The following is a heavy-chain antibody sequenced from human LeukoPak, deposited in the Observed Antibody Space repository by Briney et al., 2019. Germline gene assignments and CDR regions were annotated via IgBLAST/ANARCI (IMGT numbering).Heavy chain of an antibody. J-gene: IGHJ6*02. CDR2: MSAYNGNT. Sequence: GASVKVSCKASGYTFTSYGISWVRQAPGQGLEWMGWMSAYNGNTNYAQKLQGRVTMTTDTSTSTAYMVLSSLRSEDTAVYYCAREGPLGYCSGGSCYGTNYYYGMDVWGQGTTVTVSS. CDR3: AREGPLGYCSGGSCYGTNYYYGMDV. V-gene: IGHV1-18*01. D-gene: IGHD2-15*01. CDR1: GYTFTSYG.